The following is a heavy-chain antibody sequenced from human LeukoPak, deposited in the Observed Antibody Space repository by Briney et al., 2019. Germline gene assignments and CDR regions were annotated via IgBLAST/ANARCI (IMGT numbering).Heavy chain of an antibody. CDR3: AKLRSSSWLDY. D-gene: IGHD6-13*01. V-gene: IGHV3-23*01. CDR2: ITGTSGGT. Sequence: RSGGSLRLSCTASGFTFSSFGMSWVRQAPGKGLEWVSAITGTSGGTYYADSVKGRFTISRDNSKNTLYLQMNSLRAEDTAVYYCAKLRSSSWLDYWGQGTLVTVSS. J-gene: IGHJ4*02. CDR1: GFTFSSFG.